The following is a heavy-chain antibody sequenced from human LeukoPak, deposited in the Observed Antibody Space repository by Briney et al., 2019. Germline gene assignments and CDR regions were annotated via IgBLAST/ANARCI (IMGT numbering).Heavy chain of an antibody. D-gene: IGHD3-3*01. V-gene: IGHV3-30*02. CDR1: GFLFRSNG. Sequence: GGSPRLSCEASGFLFRSNGMHWVRQAPGKGLEWVAFIRSDGNVTKYLDSIKGRFTISRDNSKNILYLQLNDVRPDDTAVYFCAKDHGFWSGFLFWGQGTLVTVSS. CDR3: AKDHGFWSGFLF. J-gene: IGHJ4*02. CDR2: IRSDGNVT.